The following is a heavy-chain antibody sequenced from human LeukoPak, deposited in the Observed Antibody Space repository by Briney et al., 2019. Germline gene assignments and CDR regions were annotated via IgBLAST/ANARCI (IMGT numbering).Heavy chain of an antibody. Sequence: GASVKVSCKASGYTFTSYGISWVRQAPGQGLEWMGWISAYNGNTNYAQKLQGRVTMTTDTSTSTAYMELRSLRSDDTAVYYCARIRDYYGSGSYSYYFDYWGQGTLVTVSS. CDR3: ARIRDYYGSGSYSYYFDY. J-gene: IGHJ4*02. CDR1: GYTFTSYG. V-gene: IGHV1-18*01. D-gene: IGHD3-10*01. CDR2: ISAYNGNT.